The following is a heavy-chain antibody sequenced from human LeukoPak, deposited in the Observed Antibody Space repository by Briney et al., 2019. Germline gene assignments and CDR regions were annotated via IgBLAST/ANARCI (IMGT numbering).Heavy chain of an antibody. D-gene: IGHD2-15*01. CDR1: GYTFTSYY. CDR3: ARDPCSGGSCHDAFDI. Sequence: ASVKVSCKASGYTFTSYYMHWVRQAPGQGLEWMGWISTYNGNTKYAQKLQGRVTMTTDTSTSTAYMELRSLRSDDTAVYYCARDPCSGGSCHDAFDIWGQGTMVTVSS. CDR2: ISTYNGNT. J-gene: IGHJ3*02. V-gene: IGHV1-18*04.